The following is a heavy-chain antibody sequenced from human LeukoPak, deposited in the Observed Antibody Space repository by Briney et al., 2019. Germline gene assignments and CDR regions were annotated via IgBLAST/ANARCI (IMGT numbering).Heavy chain of an antibody. CDR2: ISWNSGSI. CDR3: AKGEAAAS. D-gene: IGHD6-13*01. J-gene: IGHJ5*02. CDR1: GFTFDDYA. V-gene: IGHV3-9*01. Sequence: PGRSLRLSCAASGFTFDDYAMHWVRQAPGKGLEWVSGISWNSGSIGYADSVKGRITISRDNAKNSLYLQMNSLRAEDTALYYCAKGEAAASWGQGTLVTVSS.